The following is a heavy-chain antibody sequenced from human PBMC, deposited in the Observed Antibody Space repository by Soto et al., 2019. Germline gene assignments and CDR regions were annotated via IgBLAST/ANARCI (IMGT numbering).Heavy chain of an antibody. V-gene: IGHV1-18*01. CDR3: ARENYDFWSGLLLDY. Sequence: QVHLVQSGAEVKGPGASVKVSCEASGYTFTNYGISWVRQAPGQGLEWMAWISAYSGDTKYAPKIQGRVTVTTDTSTNTAYMELRSLRSDDTAVYFCARENYDFWSGLLLDYWGQGTLVTVSS. CDR1: GYTFTNYG. CDR2: ISAYSGDT. J-gene: IGHJ4*02. D-gene: IGHD3-3*01.